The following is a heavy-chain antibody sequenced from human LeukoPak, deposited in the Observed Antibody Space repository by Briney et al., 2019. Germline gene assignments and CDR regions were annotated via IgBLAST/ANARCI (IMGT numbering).Heavy chain of an antibody. V-gene: IGHV4-61*02. CDR2: IYTSGST. CDR1: GGSISSGSYY. J-gene: IGHJ3*02. CDR3: ARQGGGGRAFDI. D-gene: IGHD1-26*01. Sequence: SETLSLTCTVSGGSISSGSYYWSWIRQPAGKGLEWIGLIYTSGSTNYNPSLKSRVTISIDTSKNQFSLELSSVTATDTAIYYCARQGGGGRAFDIWGQGTMVTVSS.